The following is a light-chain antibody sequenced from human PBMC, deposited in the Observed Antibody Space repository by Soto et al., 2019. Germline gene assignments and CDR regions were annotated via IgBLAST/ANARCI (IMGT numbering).Light chain of an antibody. V-gene: IGKV3-20*01. Sequence: EIVMTQSPATLSVSPGERATLSCRAGQGVTTNFAWYQQKSGQSPRLLIYDVSIRATGTPDRFSGSGSGTDFTLTISRLEPEDSAVYYCQFYGSSLITFGQGTRLEI. CDR2: DVS. CDR3: QFYGSSLIT. J-gene: IGKJ5*01. CDR1: QGVTTN.